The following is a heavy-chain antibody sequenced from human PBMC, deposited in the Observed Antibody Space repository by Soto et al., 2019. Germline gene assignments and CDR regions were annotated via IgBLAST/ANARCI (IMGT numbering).Heavy chain of an antibody. D-gene: IGHD3-3*01. CDR2: ISYDGSNK. CDR3: ARNYYYDFWSGYIPYYYYYYGMDV. J-gene: IGHJ6*02. Sequence: GGSLRLSCAASGFTFSSYAMHWVRQAPGKGLEWVAVISYDGSNKYYADSVKGRFTISRDNSKNTLYLQMNSLRAEDTAVYYCARNYYYDFWSGYIPYYYYYYGMDVWGQGTTVTVSS. CDR1: GFTFSSYA. V-gene: IGHV3-30-3*01.